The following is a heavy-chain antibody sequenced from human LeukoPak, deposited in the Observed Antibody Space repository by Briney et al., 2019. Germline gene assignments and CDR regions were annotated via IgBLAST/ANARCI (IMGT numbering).Heavy chain of an antibody. J-gene: IGHJ4*02. D-gene: IGHD2-2*01. CDR2: ISYDGSNK. Sequence: PGRSLRLSCAASGFTFSSYGMHWVRQAPGKGLEWVAVISYDGSNKYYADSVKGRFTISRDNSKNTLYLQMNSLRAEDTAVYYCARDQVWEYQLPTFDYWGQGTLVTVSS. CDR1: GFTFSSYG. CDR3: ARDQVWEYQLPTFDY. V-gene: IGHV3-30*03.